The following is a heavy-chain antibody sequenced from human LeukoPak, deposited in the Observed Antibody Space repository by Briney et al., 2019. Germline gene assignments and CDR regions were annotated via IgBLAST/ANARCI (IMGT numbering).Heavy chain of an antibody. CDR3: ARVRDTSSGGYYFDY. CDR2: IYYSGST. V-gene: IGHV4-59*01. D-gene: IGHD6-6*01. Sequence: PSETLSLTCTVSGVSISSYYWNWIRQPPGKGLEWIGSIYYSGSTNYNPSLKSRVTISVDTSKKQFSLKLSSVTAADTAVYYCARVRDTSSGGYYFDYWGQGTLVTVSS. CDR1: GVSISSYY. J-gene: IGHJ4*02.